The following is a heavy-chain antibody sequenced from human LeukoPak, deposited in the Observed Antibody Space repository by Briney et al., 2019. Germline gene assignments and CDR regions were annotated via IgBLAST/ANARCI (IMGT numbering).Heavy chain of an antibody. D-gene: IGHD3-9*01. CDR1: GFTFSSYA. CDR2: ISGSGGST. J-gene: IGHJ4*02. V-gene: IGHV3-23*01. Sequence: GGSLRLSCAASGFTFSSYAMSWVRQAPGKGLEWVSAISGSGGSTYYADSVKGRFTISRDNSKNTLYLQMDSLRAEDTAVYYCARDSDWAYFDYWGQGTLVTVSS. CDR3: ARDSDWAYFDY.